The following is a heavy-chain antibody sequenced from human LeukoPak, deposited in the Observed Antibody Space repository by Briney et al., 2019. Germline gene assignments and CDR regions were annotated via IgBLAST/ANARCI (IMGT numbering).Heavy chain of an antibody. V-gene: IGHV3-13*01. J-gene: IGHJ4*02. CDR1: GFTFSSYD. Sequence: GGSLRLSCAASGFTFSSYDMHWVRQATGKGLEWVSAIGTAGDTYYPGSVKGRFTIPRENAKNSLYLQMNSLRAEDTAVYYCARGPRRATQLDYWGQGTLVTVSS. CDR2: IGTAGDT. D-gene: IGHD1-26*01. CDR3: ARGPRRATQLDY.